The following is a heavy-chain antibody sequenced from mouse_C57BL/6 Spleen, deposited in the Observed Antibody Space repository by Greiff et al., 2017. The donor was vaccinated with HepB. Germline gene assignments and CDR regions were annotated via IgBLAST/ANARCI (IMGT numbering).Heavy chain of an antibody. D-gene: IGHD1-1*01. V-gene: IGHV5-17*01. CDR1: GFTFSDYG. CDR3: ARSGTVVAPYFDY. CDR2: ISSGSSTI. J-gene: IGHJ2*01. Sequence: EVMLVESGGGLVKPGGSLKLSCAASGFTFSDYGMHWVRQAPEKGLEWVAYISSGSSTIYYADTVKGRFTISRDNAKNTLFLQMTSLRSEDTAMYYCARSGTVVAPYFDYWGQGTTLTVSS.